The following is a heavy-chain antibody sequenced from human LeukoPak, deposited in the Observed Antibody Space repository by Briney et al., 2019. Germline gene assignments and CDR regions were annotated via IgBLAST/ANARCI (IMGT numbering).Heavy chain of an antibody. V-gene: IGHV3-30*02. CDR1: GLTFSSYG. D-gene: IGHD2-21*02. J-gene: IGHJ3*02. CDR2: IRYDGSNK. CDR3: ARDFHCGGDCYPDAFDI. Sequence: GGSLRLSCAASGLTFSSYGMHWVRQAPGKGLERVSFIRYDGSNKYYADSVKGRFTISRDNSKNTLYLQMNSLIAEDTAVYYCARDFHCGGDCYPDAFDIWGQGTMVTVSS.